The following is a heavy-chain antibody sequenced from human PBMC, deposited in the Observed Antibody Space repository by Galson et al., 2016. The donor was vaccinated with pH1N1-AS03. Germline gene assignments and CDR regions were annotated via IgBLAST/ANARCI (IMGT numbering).Heavy chain of an antibody. CDR2: IDNGAFNT. CDR3: AKGLFDNYAGYFEY. J-gene: IGHJ4*02. CDR1: GFSFSSHA. Sequence: SLRLSCAASGFSFSSHAMGWVRQTPGRGLECLSTIDNGAFNTYYKDSLEGRFTISRDNSKNTLCLHMNSLRADDTALYYCAKGLFDNYAGYFEYWGQGILVTVSS. D-gene: IGHD4-23*01. V-gene: IGHV3-23*05.